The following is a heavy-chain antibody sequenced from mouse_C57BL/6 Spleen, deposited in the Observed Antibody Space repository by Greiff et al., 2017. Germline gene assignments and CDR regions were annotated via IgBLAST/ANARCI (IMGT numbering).Heavy chain of an antibody. CDR3: ARSNYYPTDPYWYVDV. Sequence: QVQLQQPGAELVKPGASVKLSCKASGYTFTSYWMQWVKQRPGQGLEWIGEIDPSDSYTNYNQKFKGKATLTVDTSSSTAYMQLSSLTSEDSAVYYCARSNYYPTDPYWYVDVWGTGTTVTVSS. CDR2: IDPSDSYT. J-gene: IGHJ1*03. V-gene: IGHV1-50*01. CDR1: GYTFTSYW. D-gene: IGHD1-1*01.